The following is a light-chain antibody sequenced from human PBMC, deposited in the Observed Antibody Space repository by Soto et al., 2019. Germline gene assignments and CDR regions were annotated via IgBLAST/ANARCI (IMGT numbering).Light chain of an antibody. V-gene: IGLV1-51*01. Sequence: QSVLTQSPSVSAAPGQQVTISCSGSSSNIGNNYVSWYQQLQGTAPKLLIYDNNKQPSGIPDQFSSSKSGTSGTLDITGLQTGDEADYYCATWDGSLPGEVFGGGTK. CDR2: DNN. J-gene: IGLJ2*01. CDR1: SSNIGNNY. CDR3: ATWDGSLPGEV.